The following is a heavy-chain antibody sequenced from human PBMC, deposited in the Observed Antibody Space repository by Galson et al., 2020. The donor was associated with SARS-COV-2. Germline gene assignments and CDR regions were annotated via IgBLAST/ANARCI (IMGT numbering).Heavy chain of an antibody. D-gene: IGHD4-17*01. CDR3: AARLRCTIPACNWLGTA. V-gene: IGHV3-23*01. J-gene: IGHJ5*01. Sequence: GESLKISCAVSGFTSTNYLMSWVRQAPGKGLEWVSGMSSSAARIDYADSVKGRFTISRDNSDNTLYLQMNNLRVEDTAVYYCAARLRCTIPACNWLGTAWGQGTLVTVSS. CDR1: GFTSTNYL. CDR2: MSSSAARI.